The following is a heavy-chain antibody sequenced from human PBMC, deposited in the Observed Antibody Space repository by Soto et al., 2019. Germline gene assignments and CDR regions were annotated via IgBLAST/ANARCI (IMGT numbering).Heavy chain of an antibody. V-gene: IGHV3-48*02. CDR2: ITSDTKTI. Sequence: EGQLVESGGALVQRGGSLRLSCVASGFTFSVYSMNWVRQAPGKGLEGFSYITSDTKTIKYADSVKGRFTISRDNAKNSVYLQMNSLRDEDTAVYYCARSVEGHFDYWGQGTVVTVSS. J-gene: IGHJ4*02. D-gene: IGHD6-19*01. CDR3: ARSVEGHFDY. CDR1: GFTFSVYS.